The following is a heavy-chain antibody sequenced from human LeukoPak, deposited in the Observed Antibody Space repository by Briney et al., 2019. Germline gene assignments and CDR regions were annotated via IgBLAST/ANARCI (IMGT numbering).Heavy chain of an antibody. V-gene: IGHV4-38-2*02. CDR3: ARGRRDYLYYYYYMDV. CDR1: GYSISSGYY. D-gene: IGHD4-11*01. J-gene: IGHJ6*03. CDR2: IYHSGST. Sequence: SETLSLTCTVSGYSISSGYYWGWIRQPPGKGLEWIGSIYHSGSTYYNPSLKSRVTISVDTSKNQFSLKLSSVTAADTAVYYCARGRRDYLYYYYYMDVWGKGTTVTVSS.